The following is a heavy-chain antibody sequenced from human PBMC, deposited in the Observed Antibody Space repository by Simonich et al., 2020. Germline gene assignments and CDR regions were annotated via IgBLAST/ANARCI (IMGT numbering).Heavy chain of an antibody. CDR3: ARPLGIVWAFDI. CDR1: GGSFSGYY. J-gene: IGHJ3*02. D-gene: IGHD3-16*01. V-gene: IGHV4-34*01. CDR2: INHSGST. Sequence: QVQLQQWGAGLLKPSETLSLTCAVYGGSFSGYYWSWIRQPPGKGLEWIGEINHSGSTNYNPSLKSRVPISVDTSKNQFSLKLSSVTAVDTAVYYCARPLGIVWAFDIWGQGTMVTVSS.